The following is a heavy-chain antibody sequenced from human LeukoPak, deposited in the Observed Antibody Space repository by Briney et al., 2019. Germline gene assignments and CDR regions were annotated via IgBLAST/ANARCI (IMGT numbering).Heavy chain of an antibody. Sequence: GESLKSSCPGSAYSFTSSWIGCVGHIPRQGREWRGIIYPGDSDTRYSPSFQGQVTISADKSISTAYLQWGSLKASDTAMYYCVTRMYSGSYYFDYWGQGTLVTVSS. D-gene: IGHD1-26*01. J-gene: IGHJ4*02. CDR1: AYSFTSSW. V-gene: IGHV5-51*01. CDR2: IYPGDSDT. CDR3: VTRMYSGSYYFDY.